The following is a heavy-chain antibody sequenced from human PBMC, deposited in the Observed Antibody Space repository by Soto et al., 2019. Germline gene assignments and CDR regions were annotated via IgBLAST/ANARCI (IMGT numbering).Heavy chain of an antibody. CDR2: VFHTGDT. D-gene: IGHD2-21*01. V-gene: IGHV4-4*02. Sequence: SETLSLTCAVSGDSISSSVWWTWVRQAPGKGLEWIGEVFHTGDTNYNPSLRSRVTMSVDKYTNEFSLKVTSVTAADTAIYYCARKAWVRFDYWGQGALVTVSS. CDR3: ARKAWVRFDY. J-gene: IGHJ4*02. CDR1: GDSISSSVW.